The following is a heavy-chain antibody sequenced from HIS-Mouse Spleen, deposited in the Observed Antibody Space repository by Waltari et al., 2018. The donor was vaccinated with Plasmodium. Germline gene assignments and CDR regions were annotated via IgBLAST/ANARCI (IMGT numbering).Heavy chain of an antibody. Sequence: QVQLQQWGAGLLKPSETLSLTCALHGGSFSGYYWSWIRQPPGKGLEWIGEINHSGSTNYNPSLKSRVTISVDTSKNQFSLKLSSVTAADTAVYYCARGPGYSSGWYYFDYWGQGTLVTVSS. CDR3: ARGPGYSSGWYYFDY. D-gene: IGHD6-19*01. J-gene: IGHJ4*02. CDR1: GGSFSGYY. CDR2: INHSGST. V-gene: IGHV4-34*01.